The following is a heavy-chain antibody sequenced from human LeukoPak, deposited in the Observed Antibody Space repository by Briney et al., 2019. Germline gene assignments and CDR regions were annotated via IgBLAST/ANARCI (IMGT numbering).Heavy chain of an antibody. CDR3: ARGILLGFGETQFDY. J-gene: IGHJ4*02. CDR2: NNHSEST. V-gene: IGHV4-34*01. Sequence: SETLSLTCAVCGGSFSGYYWRWIRQPPGKGLEWTGENNHSESTNYNPSLKSRVTISVDTSKNQFSLKLSSVTAADTAVYYCARGILLGFGETQFDYRGQGTLVTASS. D-gene: IGHD3-10*01. CDR1: GGSFSGYY.